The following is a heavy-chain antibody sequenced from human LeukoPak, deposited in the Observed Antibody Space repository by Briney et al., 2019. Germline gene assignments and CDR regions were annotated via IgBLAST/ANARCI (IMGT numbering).Heavy chain of an antibody. CDR3: ARHSRSSGYPY. CDR2: IYYSGST. Sequence: SETLSLTCTVSGGSISSSSYYWGWIRQPPGKGLEWIGSIYYSGSTYYNPSLKSRVTISVDTSKNQFSLKLSSVTAADTAVYYCARHSRSSGYPYWGQGTLVTVSS. D-gene: IGHD3-22*01. J-gene: IGHJ4*02. V-gene: IGHV4-39*01. CDR1: GGSISSSSYY.